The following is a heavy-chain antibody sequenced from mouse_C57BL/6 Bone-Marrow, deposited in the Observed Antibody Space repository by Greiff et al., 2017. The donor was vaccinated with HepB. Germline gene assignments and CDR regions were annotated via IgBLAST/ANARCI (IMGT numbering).Heavy chain of an antibody. Sequence: QVHVKQSGAELARPGASVKLSCKASGYTFTSYGISWVKQRTGQGLEWIGEIYPRSGNTYYNEKFKGKATLTADKSSSTAYMELRSLTSEDSAVYFCARLRYDYDVPWFAYWGQGTLVTVSA. J-gene: IGHJ3*01. CDR2: IYPRSGNT. V-gene: IGHV1-81*01. CDR3: ARLRYDYDVPWFAY. D-gene: IGHD2-4*01. CDR1: GYTFTSYG.